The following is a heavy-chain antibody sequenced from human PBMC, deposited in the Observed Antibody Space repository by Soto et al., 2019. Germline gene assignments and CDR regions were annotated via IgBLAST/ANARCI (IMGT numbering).Heavy chain of an antibody. CDR1: GGSISSGGYS. Sequence: SETLSLTCAVSGGSISSGGYSWSWIRQPPGKGLEWIGYIYHSGSTYYNPSLKSRVTISVDRSKNQFSLKLSSVTAADTAVYHCASGRARYYSDSSGYFDYWGQGTPVTVAS. V-gene: IGHV4-30-2*01. J-gene: IGHJ4*02. CDR3: ASGRARYYSDSSGYFDY. D-gene: IGHD3-22*01. CDR2: IYHSGST.